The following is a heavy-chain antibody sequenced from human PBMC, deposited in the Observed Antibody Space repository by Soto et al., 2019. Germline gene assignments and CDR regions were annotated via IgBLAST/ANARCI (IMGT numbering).Heavy chain of an antibody. Sequence: ASVKVSCKASGYTFTSYAMHWVRQAPGQRLEWMGWINAGNGNTKYSQKFQGRVTITRDTSASTAYMELSSLRSEDTAVHYCARDDSSSWYYFDYWGQGTLVTVSS. D-gene: IGHD6-13*01. CDR1: GYTFTSYA. J-gene: IGHJ4*02. CDR2: INAGNGNT. CDR3: ARDDSSSWYYFDY. V-gene: IGHV1-3*01.